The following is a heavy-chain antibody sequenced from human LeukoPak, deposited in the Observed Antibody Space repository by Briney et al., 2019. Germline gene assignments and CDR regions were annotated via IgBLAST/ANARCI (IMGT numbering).Heavy chain of an antibody. V-gene: IGHV3-48*01. CDR1: GFTFSSYS. CDR3: ASSPGDYVWGSYRDY. Sequence: PGGSLRLSCAASGFTFSSYSMNWVRQAPGKGLEWVSYTSSSSSTIYYADSVKGRFTISRDNAKNLLYLQMNSPRAEDTAVYYCASSPGDYVWGSYRDYWGQRTLVTVSS. J-gene: IGHJ4*02. D-gene: IGHD3-16*02. CDR2: TSSSSSTI.